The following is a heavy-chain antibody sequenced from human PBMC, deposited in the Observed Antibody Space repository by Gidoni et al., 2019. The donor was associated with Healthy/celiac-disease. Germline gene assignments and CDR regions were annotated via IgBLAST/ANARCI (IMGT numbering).Heavy chain of an antibody. Sequence: EVQLVESGGGLVQPGGSLRLSCAASGFTFSSYEMNWVRQAPGKGLEWVSYISSSGSTIYYADSVKGRFTISRDNAKNSLYLQMNSLRAEDTAVYYCARDSSYYDFSWGFDYWGQGTLVTVSS. J-gene: IGHJ4*02. CDR1: GFTFSSYE. CDR3: ARDSSYYDFSWGFDY. CDR2: ISSSGSTI. D-gene: IGHD3-3*01. V-gene: IGHV3-48*03.